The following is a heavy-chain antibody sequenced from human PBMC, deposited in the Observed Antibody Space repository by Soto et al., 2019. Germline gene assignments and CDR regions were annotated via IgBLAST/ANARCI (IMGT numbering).Heavy chain of an antibody. CDR3: AGEIASGY. CDR1: GFTFSTSG. Sequence: QVQLVESGGGVVQPGTSLRLSCVASGFTFSTSGMHWVRQAPGKGLEWVAVISRDGSVKYYADSVKGRFTISRDTSKNTLYLQMISRRAEDTGVYYCAGEIASGYWGQGTLVTVSS. J-gene: IGHJ4*02. CDR2: ISRDGSVK. D-gene: IGHD2-21*01. V-gene: IGHV3-30*03.